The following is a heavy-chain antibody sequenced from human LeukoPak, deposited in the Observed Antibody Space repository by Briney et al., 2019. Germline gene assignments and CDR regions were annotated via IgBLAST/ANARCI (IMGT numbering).Heavy chain of an antibody. CDR3: ARDTGALANYYGMDV. CDR1: GGSISSFY. CDR2: FYPTGST. J-gene: IGHJ6*02. D-gene: IGHD1-26*01. Sequence: SETLSLTCTVSGGSISSFYWSWIRQPAGKGLEWIGRFYPTGSTNYNPSLKSRVTMSLDTSTNQLSLKLSSVTAADTAVYYCARDTGALANYYGMDVWGQGTTVTVSS. V-gene: IGHV4-4*07.